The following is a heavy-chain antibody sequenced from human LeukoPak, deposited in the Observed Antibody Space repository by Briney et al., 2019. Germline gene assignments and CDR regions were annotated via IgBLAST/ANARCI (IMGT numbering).Heavy chain of an antibody. D-gene: IGHD3-3*01. J-gene: IGHJ4*02. CDR3: ARGPRITIFGVVITYYFDY. CDR2: INHSGST. V-gene: IGHV4-34*01. CDR1: GGSFSGYY. Sequence: SETLPLTCAVYGGSFSGYYWSWIRQPPGKGLEWIGEINHSGSTNYNPSLKSRVTISVDTSKNQFSLKLSSVTAADTAVYYCARGPRITIFGVVITYYFDYWGQGTLVTVSS.